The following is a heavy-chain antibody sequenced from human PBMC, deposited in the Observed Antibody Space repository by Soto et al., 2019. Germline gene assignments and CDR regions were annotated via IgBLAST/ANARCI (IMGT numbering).Heavy chain of an antibody. Sequence: LGGSLRLSCAASGFPFRNYAIHWVRQAPGKGLEWVAVISRDGSHKYYLDSVKGRFTISRDNSKDTVNLLMNSLRDDDSAMYYCARSRNSAVADSFDFWGQGTLVTVSS. J-gene: IGHJ4*02. CDR1: GFPFRNYA. D-gene: IGHD1-26*01. V-gene: IGHV3-30*04. CDR3: ARSRNSAVADSFDF. CDR2: ISRDGSHK.